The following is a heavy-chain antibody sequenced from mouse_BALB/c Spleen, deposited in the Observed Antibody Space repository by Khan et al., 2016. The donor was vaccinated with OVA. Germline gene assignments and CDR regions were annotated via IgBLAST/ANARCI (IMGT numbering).Heavy chain of an antibody. D-gene: IGHD1-1*01. V-gene: IGHV3-2*02. CDR3: ARSRPNSSSTSGFFDY. Sequence: EVKLLESGPGLVKPSQSLSLTCTVTGYSITSDYAWNWIRQFPGNKLEWMGYISYSGSTSYNPSLKSRISITRDTSKNQFFLQLNSVTTEDTATYYCARSRPNSSSTSGFFDYWGQGTTLTVSS. CDR1: GYSITSDYA. J-gene: IGHJ2*01. CDR2: ISYSGST.